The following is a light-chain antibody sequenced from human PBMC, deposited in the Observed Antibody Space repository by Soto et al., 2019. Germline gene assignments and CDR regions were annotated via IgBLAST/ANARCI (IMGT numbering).Light chain of an antibody. J-gene: IGLJ2*01. V-gene: IGLV2-14*01. Sequence: QSALTQPASVSGSPGQSITISCTGTSSDIGGYNYVSWYQQHPGKAPKLMIYEVSNRPSGVSNRFSGSKSGNTASLTISGLQAEDEADYYCSSYTSNTTRVLFGGGTKLTVL. CDR2: EVS. CDR3: SSYTSNTTRVL. CDR1: SSDIGGYNY.